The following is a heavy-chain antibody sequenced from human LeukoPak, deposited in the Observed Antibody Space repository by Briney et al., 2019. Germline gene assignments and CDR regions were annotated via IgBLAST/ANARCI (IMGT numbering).Heavy chain of an antibody. V-gene: IGHV1-2*02. CDR3: ARDHYGSGSAYDWFDP. J-gene: IGHJ5*02. Sequence: ASVKVSCKASGYTFTGYYIHWVRQAPGQGLEWMGWINPNSGGTNYAQKFQGRVTMTRDTSITTAYMELSRLRSDDTAVYYCARDHYGSGSAYDWFDPWGQGTLVTVSS. CDR1: GYTFTGYY. D-gene: IGHD3-10*01. CDR2: INPNSGGT.